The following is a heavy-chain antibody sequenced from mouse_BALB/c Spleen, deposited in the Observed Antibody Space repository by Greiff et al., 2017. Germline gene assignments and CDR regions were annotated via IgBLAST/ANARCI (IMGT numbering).Heavy chain of an antibody. J-gene: IGHJ2*01. CDR2: ISDGGSYT. CDR1: GFTFSDYY. CDR3: ARGDGSSYFDY. Sequence: EVKLVESGGGLVKPGGSLKLSCAASGFTFSDYYMYWVRQTPEKRLEWVATISDGGSYTYYPDSVKGRFTISRDNAKNNLYLQMSSLKSEDTAMYYCARGDGSSYFDYWGQGTTLTVSS. V-gene: IGHV5-4*02. D-gene: IGHD1-1*01.